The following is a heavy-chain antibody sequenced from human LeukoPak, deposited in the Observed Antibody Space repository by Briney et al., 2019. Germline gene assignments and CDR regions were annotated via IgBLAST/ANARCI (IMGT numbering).Heavy chain of an antibody. CDR1: GFTFSSYA. V-gene: IGHV3-30-3*01. CDR3: ARLFMESENYFDY. D-gene: IGHD3-3*01. Sequence: GGSLRLSCAASGFTFSSYAMHWVRQAPGKGLEWVAVISYDGSNKYYADFVKGRFTISRDNSKNTLYLQMNSLRAEDTAVYYCARLFMESENYFDYWGQGTLVTVSS. CDR2: ISYDGSNK. J-gene: IGHJ4*02.